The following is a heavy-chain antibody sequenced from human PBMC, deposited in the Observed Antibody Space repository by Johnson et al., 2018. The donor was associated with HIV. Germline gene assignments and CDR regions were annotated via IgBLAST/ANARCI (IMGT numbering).Heavy chain of an antibody. Sequence: EQLVESGGGLVKPGGSLRLSCAASGFTFSNAWMSWVRQAPGKGLEWVANIKQDGSEKYYVDSVKGRFTISRDNAKNSLYLQMNSLRAEDTAVYYCARDWGTRGWDYAFDIWGQGTMVTVSS. V-gene: IGHV3-7*01. CDR1: GFTFSNAW. J-gene: IGHJ3*02. CDR3: ARDWGTRGWDYAFDI. D-gene: IGHD3-16*01. CDR2: IKQDGSEK.